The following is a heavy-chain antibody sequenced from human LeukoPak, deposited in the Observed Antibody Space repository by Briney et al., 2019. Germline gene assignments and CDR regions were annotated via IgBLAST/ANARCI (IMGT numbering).Heavy chain of an antibody. CDR1: GGSISSGGYY. V-gene: IGHV4-31*03. D-gene: IGHD5-18*01. J-gene: IGHJ5*02. CDR2: IHYNGNT. CDR3: ARGAMGGANWFYP. Sequence: SETLSLTCTVSGGSISSGGYYWSWIRQHPGKGLEWIGYIHYNGNTYYNPSLKSRVTISVDTSKNQFSLKLSSVTAADTAVFYCARGAMGGANWFYPWGQGTLVTVSS.